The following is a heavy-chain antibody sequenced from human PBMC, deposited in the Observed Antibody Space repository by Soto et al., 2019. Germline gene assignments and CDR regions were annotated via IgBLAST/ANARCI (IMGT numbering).Heavy chain of an antibody. J-gene: IGHJ6*03. D-gene: IGHD3-10*01. Sequence: EVQLVESGGGLVQPGGSLRLSCAASGFTFSSYWMTWVRQAPGKGLEWVANTNQDGSKKNYLDSVKGRFTISRDNAKNSLYLQMNSLRAEDTAVYYCAREVFGKNSYSFYMDVWGTGTTVTVSS. CDR2: TNQDGSKK. V-gene: IGHV3-7*01. CDR3: AREVFGKNSYSFYMDV. CDR1: GFTFSSYW.